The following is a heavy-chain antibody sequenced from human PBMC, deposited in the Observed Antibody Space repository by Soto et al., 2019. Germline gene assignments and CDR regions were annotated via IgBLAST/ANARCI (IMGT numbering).Heavy chain of an antibody. CDR3: AREREFGDYYDSSGYYPWFDP. V-gene: IGHV4-59*01. D-gene: IGHD3-22*01. CDR2: IYYSGST. J-gene: IGHJ5*02. Sequence: PSETLSLTCTVSGGSISSYHWSWIRQPPGKGLEWIGYIYYSGSTNYNPSLKSRVTISVDTSKNQFSLKLSSVTAADTAVYYCAREREFGDYYDSSGYYPWFDPWGQGTQVTSPQ. CDR1: GGSISSYH.